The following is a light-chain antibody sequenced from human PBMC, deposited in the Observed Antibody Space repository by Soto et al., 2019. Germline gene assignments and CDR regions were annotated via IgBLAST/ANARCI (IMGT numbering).Light chain of an antibody. CDR1: QSVRNNY. CDR2: GAS. J-gene: IGKJ1*01. V-gene: IGKV3-20*01. Sequence: EIVLTQSPGTLSLSRWESATLSCRASQSVRNNYLAWYQQNAGQAPRLLIYGASSRATGIPDRFSGSGSGTDFTLTISGLEPEDSAAYYCQRHGATFGQGTKVDIK. CDR3: QRHGAT.